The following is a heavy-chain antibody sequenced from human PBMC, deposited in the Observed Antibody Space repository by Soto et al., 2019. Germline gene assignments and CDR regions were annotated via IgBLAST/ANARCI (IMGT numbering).Heavy chain of an antibody. CDR2: ISSSSSYI. Sequence: EVQLVESGGGLVKPGGSLRLSCAASGFTFSSYSMNWVRQAPGKGLEWVSSISSSSSYIYYADSVKGRFTISRDNAKNSLYLQMNSLRAEDTAVYYCAREGVLGYYYGMDVWGQGTTVTVSS. CDR1: GFTFSSYS. CDR3: AREGVLGYYYGMDV. J-gene: IGHJ6*02. V-gene: IGHV3-21*01. D-gene: IGHD3-16*01.